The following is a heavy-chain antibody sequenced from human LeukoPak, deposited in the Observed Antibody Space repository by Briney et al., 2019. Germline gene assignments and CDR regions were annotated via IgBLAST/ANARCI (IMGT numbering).Heavy chain of an antibody. V-gene: IGHV3-30*18. D-gene: IGHD6-13*01. CDR2: ISYDGSNK. CDR1: GFTFSSYG. Sequence: GGSLGLSCAASGFTFSSYGMHWVRQAPGKGLEWVAVISYDGSNKYYADSVKGRFTISRDNSKNTLYLQMNSLRAEDTAVYYCAKREAPYSSSWYDHFDYWGQGTLVTVSS. J-gene: IGHJ4*02. CDR3: AKREAPYSSSWYDHFDY.